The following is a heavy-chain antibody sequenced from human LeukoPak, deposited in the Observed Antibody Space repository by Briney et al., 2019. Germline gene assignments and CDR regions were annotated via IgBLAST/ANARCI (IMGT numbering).Heavy chain of an antibody. V-gene: IGHV1-69*05. CDR3: ALSLMCSGGSCYYFDY. J-gene: IGHJ4*02. CDR1: GGTFSSYA. Sequence: ASVKVSCKASGGTFSSYAISWVRQAPGQGLEWMGRIIPIFGTANYAQKFQGRVTITTDESTSTAYMELSSLRSEDTAVYYCALSLMCSGGSCYYFDYWGQGTLVTVSS. D-gene: IGHD2-15*01. CDR2: IIPIFGTA.